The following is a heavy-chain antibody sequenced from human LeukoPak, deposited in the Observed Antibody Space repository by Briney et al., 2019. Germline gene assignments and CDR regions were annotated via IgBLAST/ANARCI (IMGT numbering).Heavy chain of an antibody. CDR1: GYTFTSYD. J-gene: IGHJ4*02. CDR3: ARDQRNILTPYYFDY. D-gene: IGHD3-9*01. Sequence: ASVKVSCKASGYTFTSYDINWVRQATGQGLEWMGWMNPNSGNTGYAQKFQGRVTITRDTSASTAYMELSSLRSEDTAVYYCARDQRNILTPYYFDYWGQGTLVTVSS. V-gene: IGHV1-8*03. CDR2: MNPNSGNT.